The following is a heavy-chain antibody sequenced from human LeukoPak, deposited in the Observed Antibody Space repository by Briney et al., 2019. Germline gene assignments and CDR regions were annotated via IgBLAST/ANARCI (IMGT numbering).Heavy chain of an antibody. CDR2: IKHDGTDK. CDR3: ASMGWGPEGV. D-gene: IGHD1-26*01. J-gene: IGHJ6*04. Sequence: PGGSLRLSCAASGFTFSNYWMSWVRQAPGKGLEWVANIKHDGTDKYYVDSVKGRFTISRDNAKNSLFLQMNSLRAEDTAVYYCASMGWGPEGVWGKGTTVTISS. V-gene: IGHV3-7*03. CDR1: GFTFSNYW.